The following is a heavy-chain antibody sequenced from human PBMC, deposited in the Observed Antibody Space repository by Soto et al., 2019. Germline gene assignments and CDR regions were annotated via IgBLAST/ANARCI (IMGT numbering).Heavy chain of an antibody. V-gene: IGHV1-8*01. J-gene: IGHJ5*02. CDR2: MKPNSGNT. Sequence: ASVKVSCKPSGYTFTSYDINWVRQATGQGLEWMGWMKPNSGNTGYAQKFQGRVTMTRNTSISTAYMELSSLRSEDTAVYYCARGGPSGTAIFGWFDPWGQGTLVTVSS. D-gene: IGHD1-7*01. CDR1: GYTFTSYD. CDR3: ARGGPSGTAIFGWFDP.